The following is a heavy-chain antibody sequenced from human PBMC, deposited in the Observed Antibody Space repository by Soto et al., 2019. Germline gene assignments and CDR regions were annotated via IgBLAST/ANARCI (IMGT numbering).Heavy chain of an antibody. V-gene: IGHV3-9*01. Sequence: GGSLRLSCAASGFPFDDYAMHWVRQAPGKGLEWVSGISWNSGSIGYADSVKGRFTISRDNAKNSLYLQMNSLRAEDTALYYCAKDTAYYYDSSGYFDYWGQGTLVTVSS. CDR3: AKDTAYYYDSSGYFDY. D-gene: IGHD3-22*01. CDR1: GFPFDDYA. CDR2: ISWNSGSI. J-gene: IGHJ4*02.